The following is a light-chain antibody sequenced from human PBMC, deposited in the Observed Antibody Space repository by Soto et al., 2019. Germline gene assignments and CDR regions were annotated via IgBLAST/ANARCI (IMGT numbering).Light chain of an antibody. Sequence: DIQMTQSPSTLSASVVDRVTITCRASQSISSWLAWYQQKPGKAPKVLIYHASNLQSGVPSRFSGSGSGTEFTLTISSLQPDDFATYYCQQYNSYSFGQGTKVDNK. J-gene: IGKJ1*01. CDR3: QQYNSYS. CDR1: QSISSW. V-gene: IGKV1-5*01. CDR2: HAS.